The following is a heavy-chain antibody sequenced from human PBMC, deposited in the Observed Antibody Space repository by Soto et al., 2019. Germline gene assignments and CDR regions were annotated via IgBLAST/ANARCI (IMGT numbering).Heavy chain of an antibody. D-gene: IGHD2-15*01. CDR2: ITDSGGST. J-gene: IGHJ4*02. V-gene: IGHV3-23*01. CDR1: GFTFSTYA. CDR3: XKAPRAYCSGSTCYSFDY. Sequence: SXRLSCAASGFTFSTYAMSWVRHAPGKRQEWVSAITDSGGSTYHADSVKGRFTISRDNSENTLYLQMNSLRAEDTAVYYYXKAPRAYCSGSTCYSFDYWGQGTLVTVSS.